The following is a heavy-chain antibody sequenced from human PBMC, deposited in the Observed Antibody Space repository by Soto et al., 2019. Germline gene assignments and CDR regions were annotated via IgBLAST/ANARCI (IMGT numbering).Heavy chain of an antibody. Sequence: ASVKVSCKASGYTFTSYGISWVRQAPGQGLEWMGWISAYNGNTNYAQKLQGRVTMTTDTSTSTAYMELRSLRSDDTAVYYCARDHDNWNDYPPGDHWFDPWGQGTLVTVSS. CDR2: ISAYNGNT. J-gene: IGHJ5*02. CDR1: GYTFTSYG. CDR3: ARDHDNWNDYPPGDHWFDP. V-gene: IGHV1-18*01. D-gene: IGHD1-1*01.